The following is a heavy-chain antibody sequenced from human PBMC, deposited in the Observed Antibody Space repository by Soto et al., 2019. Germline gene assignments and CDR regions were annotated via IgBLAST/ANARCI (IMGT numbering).Heavy chain of an antibody. J-gene: IGHJ6*02. Sequence: LRLSCADSGFTFSSYWMSWVRQAPGKGLEWVANIKQDETEKYYVDSVKGRFAISRDNGKNTLYLQMNSLRAEDTAIYYCARVRTENYYGMDVWGQGTTVTVSS. CDR3: ARVRTENYYGMDV. CDR2: IKQDETEK. CDR1: GFTFSSYW. V-gene: IGHV3-7*05.